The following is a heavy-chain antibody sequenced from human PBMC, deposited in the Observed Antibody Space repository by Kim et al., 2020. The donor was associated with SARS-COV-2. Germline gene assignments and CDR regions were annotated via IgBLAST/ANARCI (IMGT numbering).Heavy chain of an antibody. CDR1: GGSFSGYY. V-gene: IGHV4-34*01. D-gene: IGHD1-26*01. CDR2: INHSGST. J-gene: IGHJ6*02. CDR3: ARGRRNKAPSRPAEIGSYSAYYCYGMDV. Sequence: SETLSLTCAVYGGSFSGYYWSWIRQPPGKGLEWIGEINHSGSTNYNPSLKSRVTISVDTSKNQFSLKLSSVTAADTAVYYCARGRRNKAPSRPAEIGSYSAYYCYGMDVWGQGTTVTVSS.